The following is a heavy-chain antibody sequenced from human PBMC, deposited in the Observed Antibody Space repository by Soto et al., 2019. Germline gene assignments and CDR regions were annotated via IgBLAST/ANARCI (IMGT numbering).Heavy chain of an antibody. Sequence: SETLSLTCAVSGGSIRSTNWWSWVRQPPGKGLEWIGEIYHSGSTNYYPSLKSRVTMSVDKSKNQFSLKLSSVTAADTAVYYCARGGDYYYYMDVWGKGTTVTVSS. D-gene: IGHD3-16*01. CDR1: GGSIRSTNW. V-gene: IGHV4-4*02. J-gene: IGHJ6*03. CDR3: ARGGDYYYYMDV. CDR2: IYHSGST.